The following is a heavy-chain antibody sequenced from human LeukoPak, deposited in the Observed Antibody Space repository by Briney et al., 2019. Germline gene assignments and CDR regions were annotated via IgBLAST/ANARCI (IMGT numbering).Heavy chain of an antibody. Sequence: GGSLRLSCAVSGFTFSSYAMSWVRQAPGKGLEWVSTISGSGGSTYYADSVKGRFTISRDNSKNTLFLQMNSLRAEDTAAYYCAKAYYYDSSGRAFDIWGQGTMVTVSS. CDR2: ISGSGGST. CDR1: GFTFSSYA. V-gene: IGHV3-23*01. CDR3: AKAYYYDSSGRAFDI. D-gene: IGHD3-22*01. J-gene: IGHJ3*02.